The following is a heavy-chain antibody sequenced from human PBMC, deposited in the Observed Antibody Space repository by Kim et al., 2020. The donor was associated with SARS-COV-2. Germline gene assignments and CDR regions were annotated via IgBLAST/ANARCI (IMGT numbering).Heavy chain of an antibody. CDR2: IYYSGST. J-gene: IGHJ5*02. CDR3: AMHVPSIAAAGTSPWFDP. D-gene: IGHD6-13*01. CDR1: GGSISSSSYY. V-gene: IGHV4-39*01. Sequence: SETLSLTCTVSGGSISSSSYYWGWIRQPPGKGLEWIGSIYYSGSTYYNPSLKSRVTISVDTSKNQFSLKLSSVTAADTAVYYCAMHVPSIAAAGTSPWFDPWGQGTLVTVSS.